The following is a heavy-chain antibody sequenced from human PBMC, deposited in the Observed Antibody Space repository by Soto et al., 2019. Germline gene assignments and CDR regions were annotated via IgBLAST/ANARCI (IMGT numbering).Heavy chain of an antibody. CDR1: GGTFSSYA. V-gene: IGHV1-69*01. D-gene: IGHD1-1*01. CDR2: IIPVFGTA. Sequence: QVQLVQSGAEVKKPGSSVKVSCKASGGTFSSYAISWVRQAPGQGLECMGGIIPVFGTANYAQKFQGRVTINADESTSIVYMELSSLRSEDTAMYYCARGWNDFPHWGQGTLVTVSS. CDR3: ARGWNDFPH. J-gene: IGHJ1*01.